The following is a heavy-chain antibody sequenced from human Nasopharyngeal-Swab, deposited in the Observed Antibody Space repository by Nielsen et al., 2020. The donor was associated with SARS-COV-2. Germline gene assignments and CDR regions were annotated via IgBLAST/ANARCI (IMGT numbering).Heavy chain of an antibody. CDR2: INPSAGST. V-gene: IGHV1-46*01. J-gene: IGHJ4*02. CDR3: AKEIAVVGPGEL. CDR1: GYTFTSHY. Sequence: ASVKVSCKASGYTFTSHYMHWVRQAPGQGLEWMGIINPSAGSTTYAQKFQGRATMTRDTSTSTVYMEVSSLRSEDTAVYYCAKEIAVVGPGELWGQGTLVTVSS. D-gene: IGHD6-19*01.